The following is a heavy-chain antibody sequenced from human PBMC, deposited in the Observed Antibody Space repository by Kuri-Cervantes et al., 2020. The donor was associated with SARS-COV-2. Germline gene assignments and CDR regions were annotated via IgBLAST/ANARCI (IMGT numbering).Heavy chain of an antibody. V-gene: IGHV3-43D*03. CDR3: ARDGSQILEWLLQSYYYYMDV. J-gene: IGHJ6*03. Sequence: GGSLRLSCAASGFTFDDYAMHWVRQAPGKGLEWVSLISWDGGSTYYADSVKGRFTISRDNSKNTLYLQMNSLRAEDTAVYYCARDGSQILEWLLQSYYYYMDVWGKGTTVTVSS. D-gene: IGHD3-3*01. CDR1: GFTFDDYA. CDR2: ISWDGGST.